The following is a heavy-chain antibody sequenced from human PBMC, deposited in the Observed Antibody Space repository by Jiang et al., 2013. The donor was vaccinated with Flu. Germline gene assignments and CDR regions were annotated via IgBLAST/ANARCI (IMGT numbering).Heavy chain of an antibody. D-gene: IGHD3-22*01. Sequence: PGLVKPSETLSLTCTVSGGSISSSSYYWGWIRQPPGKGLEWIGSIYYSGSTYYNPSLKSRVTISVDTSKNQFSLKLSSVTAADTAVYYCARFPVNYYGSSGYSSYFDYWGQGTLVTVSS. CDR1: GGSISSSSYY. J-gene: IGHJ4*02. CDR3: ARFPVNYYGSSGYSSYFDY. V-gene: IGHV4-39*01. CDR2: IYYSGST.